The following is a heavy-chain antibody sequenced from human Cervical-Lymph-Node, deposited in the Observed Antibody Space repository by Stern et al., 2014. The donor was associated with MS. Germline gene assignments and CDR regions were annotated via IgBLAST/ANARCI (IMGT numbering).Heavy chain of an antibody. CDR1: GFLFSSYA. V-gene: IGHV3-30-3*01. D-gene: IGHD2-15*01. Sequence: VQLVQSGGGVVQPGRSLRLSCAASGFLFSSYAMHWVRQAPGQGLDWVAFLSNEGSKQFYADSVQARFTISRDKSNNTLYLQMNSLRPEDTAVYYCARDTCRGGGCYFRYWGQGILITVSS. CDR2: LSNEGSKQ. J-gene: IGHJ4*02. CDR3: ARDTCRGGGCYFRY.